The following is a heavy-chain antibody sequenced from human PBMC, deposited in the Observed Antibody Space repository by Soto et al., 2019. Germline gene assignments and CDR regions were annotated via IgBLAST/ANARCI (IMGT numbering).Heavy chain of an antibody. CDR2: ISAYNGNT. V-gene: IGHV1-18*01. J-gene: IGHJ5*02. CDR3: AIRVWGQQLVNFDP. CDR1: GYTFTSYG. Sequence: ASVKVSCKASGYTFTSYGISWVRQAPGQGLEWMGWISAYNGNTNYAQKLQGRVTMTTDTSTSTAYMELRSLRSEDTAVYYCAIRVWGQQLVNFDPWGQGTLVTVPQ. D-gene: IGHD6-13*01.